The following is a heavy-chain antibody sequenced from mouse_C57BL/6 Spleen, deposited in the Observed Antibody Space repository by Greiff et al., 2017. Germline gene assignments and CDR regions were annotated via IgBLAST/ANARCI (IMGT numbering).Heavy chain of an antibody. Sequence: QVQLQQSGPGLVQPSQSLSITCTVSGFSLTSYGVHWVRQSPGKGLEWLGVIWSGGSTDDTAAFISRMSISKDNSKSQVFFKMNSLQADDSAIYYCARREIYDGYSAWFAYWGQGTLVTVSA. D-gene: IGHD2-3*01. J-gene: IGHJ3*01. CDR1: GFSLTSYG. V-gene: IGHV2-2*01. CDR2: IWSGGST. CDR3: ARREIYDGYSAWFAY.